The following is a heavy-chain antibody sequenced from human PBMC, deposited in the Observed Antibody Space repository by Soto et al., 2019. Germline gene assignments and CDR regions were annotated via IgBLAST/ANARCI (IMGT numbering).Heavy chain of an antibody. D-gene: IGHD6-19*01. CDR2: ISGFNGKT. CDR3: ARDDDAGAVAPDV. CDR1: GYTFTNYG. V-gene: IGHV1-18*01. J-gene: IGHJ6*04. Sequence: QVQLVQSGAEVRKPGASVKVSCKASGYTFTNYGISWVRQAPGQGLEWMGWISGFNGKTTYAQTLQGRFTMTADTSTGTAYMELRSLRSDDTAMYYCARDDDAGAVAPDVWGKGTPVTVSS.